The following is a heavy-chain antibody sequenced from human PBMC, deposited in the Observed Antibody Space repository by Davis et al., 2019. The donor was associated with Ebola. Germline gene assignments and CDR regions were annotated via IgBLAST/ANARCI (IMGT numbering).Heavy chain of an antibody. J-gene: IGHJ4*02. Sequence: GESLKIYCAASGFTFSSYGMHWVRQAPGRGMEWVVFVRSHGSDDHYADAVKGRFTISRDNSKNTLYLQRNSLRPEDTAVYYCARDSDDYCFDYWGQGTLVTVSS. V-gene: IGHV3-30*02. D-gene: IGHD2-21*02. CDR2: VRSHGSDD. CDR1: GFTFSSYG. CDR3: ARDSDDYCFDY.